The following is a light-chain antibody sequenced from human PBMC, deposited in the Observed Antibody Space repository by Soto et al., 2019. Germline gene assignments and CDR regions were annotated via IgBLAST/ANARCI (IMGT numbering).Light chain of an antibody. V-gene: IGKV3-15*01. CDR2: ATS. J-gene: IGKJ4*01. Sequence: EIVMTQSPATLSVSPGERATLSCRASHRVSSYLAWYQQKPGQAPRLLIYATSTRATGIPARFSGSGSGTEFTLTISSLQSEDFAVYYCQQYNNWPLTFGGGTKVGIK. CDR3: QQYNNWPLT. CDR1: HRVSSY.